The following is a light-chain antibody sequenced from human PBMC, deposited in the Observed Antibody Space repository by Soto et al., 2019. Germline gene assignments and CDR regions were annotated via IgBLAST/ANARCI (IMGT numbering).Light chain of an antibody. CDR3: AAWDDSLNGHV. CDR2: SSD. Sequence: QSVLTQPPSASGTPGQRVTISCSGGSSNIGRHTVNWYQQLPGTAPKLLIQSSDKRLSGVPDRFSGSTSGTSGSLAISGLQSEDEADYYCAAWDDSLNGHVFGTGTKLTVL. J-gene: IGLJ1*01. V-gene: IGLV1-44*01. CDR1: SSNIGRHT.